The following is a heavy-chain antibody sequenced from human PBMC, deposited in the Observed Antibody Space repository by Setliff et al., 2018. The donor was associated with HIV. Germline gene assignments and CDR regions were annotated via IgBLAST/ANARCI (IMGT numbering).Heavy chain of an antibody. J-gene: IGHJ6*02. Sequence: PGGSLRLSCAASGFTFSSYAMSWVRQAPGKGLEWVANIKQDGSEKYYGDSVQGRFTVSRDNAKNSLYLQMNSLRAEDTAVYFCASTGLLLPRFGASYYYYGMDVWGQGTTVTVSS. V-gene: IGHV3-7*01. CDR3: ASTGLLLPRFGASYYYYGMDV. CDR1: GFTFSSYA. CDR2: IKQDGSEK. D-gene: IGHD3-10*01.